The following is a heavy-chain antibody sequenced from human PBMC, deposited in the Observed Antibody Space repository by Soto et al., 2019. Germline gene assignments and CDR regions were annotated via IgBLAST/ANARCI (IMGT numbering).Heavy chain of an antibody. Sequence: QVQLVQSGAEVKKPGASVKISCQAFGFSLNTYDFYWVRQAPRQSLERMGRITAAKDDTKYSQRFQGRVTISWDTSANTAFFEMNGLRSEDTAVYYCARTVRLNGLEYGLDVWGQGTTV. CDR2: ITAAKDDT. J-gene: IGHJ6*02. D-gene: IGHD4-17*01. V-gene: IGHV1-3*01. CDR3: ARTVRLNGLEYGLDV. CDR1: GFSLNTYD.